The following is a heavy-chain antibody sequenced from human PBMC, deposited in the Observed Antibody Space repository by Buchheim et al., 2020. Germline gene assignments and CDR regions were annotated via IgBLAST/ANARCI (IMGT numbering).Heavy chain of an antibody. D-gene: IGHD4-17*01. CDR1: GFTFGDYD. CDR3: VRAGGDYTYAFDY. J-gene: IGHJ4*02. V-gene: IGHV3-72*01. Sequence: EVQLVESGGGLVQPGGSLRLSCVASGFTFGDYDMDWVRQGPGKGLEWVGRARNEGNSYTKDYSASGKCRFTISRDDSQHSLYLQMDSLKTDDTAIYYCVRAGGDYTYAFDYWGQGTL. CDR2: ARNEGNSYTK.